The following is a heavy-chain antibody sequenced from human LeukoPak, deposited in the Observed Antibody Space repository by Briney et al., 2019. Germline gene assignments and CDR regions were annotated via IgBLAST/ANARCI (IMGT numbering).Heavy chain of an antibody. CDR3: ARGGIAARRAQNYYYYMDV. Sequence: PSETLSLTCTVSGGSISSYYWSWIRQPPGKGLEWIGYIYYSGSTNYNPSLKSRVTISVDTSKNQFSLKLSSVTAADTAVYYCARGGIAARRAQNYYYYMDVWGKGTTVTVSS. J-gene: IGHJ6*03. CDR1: GGSISSYY. D-gene: IGHD6-6*01. CDR2: IYYSGST. V-gene: IGHV4-59*12.